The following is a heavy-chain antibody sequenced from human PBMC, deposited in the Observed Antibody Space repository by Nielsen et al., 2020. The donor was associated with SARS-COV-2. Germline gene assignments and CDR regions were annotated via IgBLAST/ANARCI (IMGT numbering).Heavy chain of an antibody. J-gene: IGHJ4*02. D-gene: IGHD3-3*01. V-gene: IGHV3-48*03. CDR3: ARMAVTIFGVVNDDY. CDR1: GFTFSSYE. Sequence: GESLKISCAASGFTFSSYEMNWVRQAPGKGLEWVSYISSSGSTIYYADSVKGRFTISRDNAKNSLYLQMNSLRAEDTAVYYCARMAVTIFGVVNDDYWGQGTLVTVSS. CDR2: ISSSGSTI.